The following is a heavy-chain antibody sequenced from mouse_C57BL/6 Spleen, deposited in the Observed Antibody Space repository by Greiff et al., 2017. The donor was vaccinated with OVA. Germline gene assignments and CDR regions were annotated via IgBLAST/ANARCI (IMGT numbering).Heavy chain of an antibody. CDR3: ARADYGLAWFAY. CDR2: IYPGDGDT. D-gene: IGHD2-4*01. Sequence: QVQLQQSGAELVKPGASVKISCKASGYAFSSYWMNWVKQRPGKGLEWIGQIYPGDGDTNYNGKFKGKATLTADKSSSTAYMQLSSLTSEDSAVYFCARADYGLAWFAYWGQGTLVTVSA. J-gene: IGHJ3*01. CDR1: GYAFSSYW. V-gene: IGHV1-80*01.